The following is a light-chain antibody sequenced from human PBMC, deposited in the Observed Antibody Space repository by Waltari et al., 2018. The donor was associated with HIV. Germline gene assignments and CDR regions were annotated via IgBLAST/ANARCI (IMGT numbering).Light chain of an antibody. V-gene: IGKV1-39*01. J-gene: IGKJ2*01. CDR1: QSIGTS. Sequence: PQSPPSVSFSFGHRFPLLCRASQSIGTSLNWYQRRPGKAPRLLIFGSSTLQSGVPSRFSGRGSGTDFTLTISSLQPEDFATYYCQQTYSFPRYTFGQGTKLEI. CDR3: QQTYSFPRYT. CDR2: GSS.